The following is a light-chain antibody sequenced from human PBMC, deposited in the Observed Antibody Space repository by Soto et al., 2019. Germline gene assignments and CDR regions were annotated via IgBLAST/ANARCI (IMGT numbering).Light chain of an antibody. CDR1: SSNIGSNT. CDR3: AAWDDSLNGVV. J-gene: IGLJ2*01. Sequence: QAVVTQPPSASGTPGQRVTISCSGSSSNIGSNTVSWYQQVPGTAPTLLMYSTNQRPSGVPDRFSGSKSGTSASLAISGLQSEDEADYYCAAWDDSLNGVVFGGGTQLTVL. V-gene: IGLV1-44*01. CDR2: STN.